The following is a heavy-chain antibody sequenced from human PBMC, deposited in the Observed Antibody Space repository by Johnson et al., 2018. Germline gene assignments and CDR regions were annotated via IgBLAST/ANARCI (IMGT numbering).Heavy chain of an antibody. Sequence: QVQLVESGGRVVQXGRSLRLSCSASGFTFSSYAMHWVRQAPGKGREWVAVISEDGSIKFYAESVKGRFAISRDNSKYTVYLQMHSLNAEDTALFYCASAQGGDYLGEYFKHWGQGTMVTVSS. V-gene: IGHV3-30*09. D-gene: IGHD4-17*01. CDR2: ISEDGSIK. J-gene: IGHJ1*01. CDR1: GFTFSSYA. CDR3: ASAQGGDYLGEYFKH.